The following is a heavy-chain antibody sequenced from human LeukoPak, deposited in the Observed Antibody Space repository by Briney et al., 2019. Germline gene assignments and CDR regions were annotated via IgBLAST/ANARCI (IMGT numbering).Heavy chain of an antibody. D-gene: IGHD3-22*01. CDR1: GYTFTGYY. CDR2: INPNSGGT. J-gene: IGHJ4*02. V-gene: IGHV1-2*06. CDR3: ATAPSLYYYDSSGYYRLDY. Sequence: GASVKVSCKASGYTFTGYYMHWVRQAPGQGLEWMGRINPNSGGTNYAQKFQGRVTMTEDTSTDTAYMELSSLRSEDTAVYYCATAPSLYYYDSSGYYRLDYWGQGTLVTVSS.